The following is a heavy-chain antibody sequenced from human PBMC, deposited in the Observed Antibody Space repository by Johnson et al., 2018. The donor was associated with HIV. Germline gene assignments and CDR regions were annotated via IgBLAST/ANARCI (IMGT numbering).Heavy chain of an antibody. CDR3: AKVSSWYFLRAFDI. CDR2: ISYDGSNK. Sequence: QVHLVESGGGVVQPGGSLRLSCAASGFTFSSSGMSWVRQAPGKGLEWVAVISYDGSNKYYADSVKGRFTISRDNSKNTLYLQMNSLRAEDTAVYYCAKVSSWYFLRAFDIWGQGTMVTVSS. V-gene: IGHV3-30*18. J-gene: IGHJ3*02. D-gene: IGHD6-13*01. CDR1: GFTFSSSG.